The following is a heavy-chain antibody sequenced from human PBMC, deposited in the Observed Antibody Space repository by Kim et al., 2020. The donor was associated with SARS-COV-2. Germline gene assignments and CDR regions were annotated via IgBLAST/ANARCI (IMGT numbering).Heavy chain of an antibody. CDR2: NVGNGYT. Sequence: NVGNGYTKYTGKFQGRVTITGETSASTGYMELNSLRSEDTAVYYCAKIGHWGQGTLVTVSS. CDR3: AKIGH. V-gene: IGHV1-3*01. J-gene: IGHJ4*02. D-gene: IGHD3-16*01.